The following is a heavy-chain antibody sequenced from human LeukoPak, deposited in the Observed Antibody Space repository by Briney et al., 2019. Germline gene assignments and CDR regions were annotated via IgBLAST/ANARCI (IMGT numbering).Heavy chain of an antibody. D-gene: IGHD4-17*01. CDR3: ARTNGDYVYDWYFDL. J-gene: IGHJ2*01. CDR1: GFTFSSYW. V-gene: IGHV3-7*01. Sequence: PGGSLGLSCAASGFTFSSYWMSWVRQAPGKGLEWVANIKQDGSEKYSVDSVKGRFTISRDNAKNSLYLQMNSLRAEDTAVYYCARTNGDYVYDWYFDLWGRGTLVTVSS. CDR2: IKQDGSEK.